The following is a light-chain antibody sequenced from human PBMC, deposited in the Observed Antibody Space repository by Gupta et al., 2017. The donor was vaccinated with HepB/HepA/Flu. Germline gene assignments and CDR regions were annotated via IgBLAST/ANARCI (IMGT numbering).Light chain of an antibody. Sequence: QSVLTQPPSVSAAPGQRVTISCSGGTSNIGNNYVSWYQQLPGSAPQLLISENNKRPSGIPDRFSGSRSGTSATLGITGLQTGDEANYYCATWDDSVNGVAFGGGTRLTVL. CDR1: TSNIGNNY. J-gene: IGLJ2*01. CDR2: ENN. V-gene: IGLV1-51*02. CDR3: ATWDDSVNGVA.